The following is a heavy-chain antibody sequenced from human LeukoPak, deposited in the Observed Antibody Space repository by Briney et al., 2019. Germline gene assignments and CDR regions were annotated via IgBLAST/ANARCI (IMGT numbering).Heavy chain of an antibody. J-gene: IGHJ3*02. CDR2: IKQDGSEK. Sequence: GGSLRLSCAASTFTFSNYWMSWVRQAPGKGPEWVANIKQDGSEKYYVDSVKGRFTISRDNAKASLYLQMNSLRAEDTAVYYCARDVLAAGATGTFDIWGQGTMVTVSS. D-gene: IGHD1-14*01. V-gene: IGHV3-7*03. CDR3: ARDVLAAGATGTFDI. CDR1: TFTFSNYW.